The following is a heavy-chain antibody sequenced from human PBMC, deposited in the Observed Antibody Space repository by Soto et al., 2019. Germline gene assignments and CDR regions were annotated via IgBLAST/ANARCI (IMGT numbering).Heavy chain of an antibody. CDR3: AGTSSLDY. D-gene: IGHD3-10*01. CDR2: IYSGGST. V-gene: IGHV3-66*01. J-gene: IGHJ4*02. CDR1: GFTVSSNY. Sequence: EVQLVESGGGLVQPGGSLTLSCAASGFTVSSNYMTWVRQAPGKGLEWVSLIYSGGSTYYADSVKGRFTISRDNSKNTLYLQMNRLRAEDTAVYYCAGTSSLDYWGQGTLATVSS.